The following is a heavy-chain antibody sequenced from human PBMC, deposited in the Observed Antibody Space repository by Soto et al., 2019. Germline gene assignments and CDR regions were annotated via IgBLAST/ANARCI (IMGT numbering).Heavy chain of an antibody. CDR1: GFTFSSYA. J-gene: IGHJ4*02. Sequence: PGGSLRLSCAASGFTFSSYAMSWFRQAPGKGLEWVSAISGSGGSTYYADSVKGRFTISRDNSKNTLYLQMNSLRAEDTAVYNCAKKSSNYYDSSGYSDYWGQGT. CDR3: AKKSSNYYDSSGYSDY. CDR2: ISGSGGST. V-gene: IGHV3-23*01. D-gene: IGHD3-22*01.